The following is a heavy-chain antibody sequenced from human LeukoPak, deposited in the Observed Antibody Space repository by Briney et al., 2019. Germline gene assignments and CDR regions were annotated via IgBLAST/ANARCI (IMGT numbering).Heavy chain of an antibody. V-gene: IGHV4-34*01. Sequence: SETLSLTCAVYGGSFSGYYWSWIRQPPGKGLEWIGEINHSGSTNYNPSLKSRVTISADTSKNQFSLKLSSVTAADTAVYYCARGRITGTSPFGYWGQGTLVTVSS. CDR1: GGSFSGYY. J-gene: IGHJ4*02. CDR3: ARGRITGTSPFGY. CDR2: INHSGST. D-gene: IGHD1-20*01.